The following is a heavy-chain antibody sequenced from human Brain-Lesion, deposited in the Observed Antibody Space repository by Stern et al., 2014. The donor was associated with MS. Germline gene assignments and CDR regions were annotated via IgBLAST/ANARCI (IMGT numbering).Heavy chain of an antibody. CDR3: ARGRVVPGFQYYATDV. V-gene: IGHV4-61*02. CDR1: GGSISSGGYY. J-gene: IGHJ6*02. CDR2: IFNSGST. D-gene: IGHD2-2*01. Sequence: QLQLQESGPGLVKPSQTLSLSCTVSGGSISSGGYYWSWIRQPAGKGLEWIGRIFNSGSTSYNPSLKRRVTISIDTSKKQFSLRLTSMTAADTAVYYCARGRVVPGFQYYATDVWGQGTTVIVSS.